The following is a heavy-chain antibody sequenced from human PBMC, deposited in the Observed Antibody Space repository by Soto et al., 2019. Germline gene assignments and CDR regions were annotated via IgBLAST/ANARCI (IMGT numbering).Heavy chain of an antibody. CDR1: GGSISSYY. CDR2: VHHSWGS. D-gene: IGHD3-10*01. V-gene: IGHV4-59*08. Sequence: QVQLQESGPGLVKPSETMSLSCTVSGGSISSYYWSWFRQSPGKRMEWIGYVHHSWGSSYNPSLQMRVALLLATSKIQFSLKVTSVTATDTAVYYCARQGFGPLHGLVDVWGQGTTVTVSS. J-gene: IGHJ6*02. CDR3: ARQGFGPLHGLVDV.